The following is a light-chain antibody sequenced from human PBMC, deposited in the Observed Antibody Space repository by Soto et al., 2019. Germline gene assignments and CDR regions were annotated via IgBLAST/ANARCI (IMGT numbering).Light chain of an antibody. CDR2: DAS. CDR1: QSISSW. Sequence: DIQMTQSPSTLSASVGDRVTITCRASQSISSWLAWYQQKPGKAPKLLIHDASSLESGVPSRFSGSGSGTEFTLTISSLQPDDFATYYCQQYNSYPWTFGQGNKVEIK. J-gene: IGKJ1*01. V-gene: IGKV1-5*01. CDR3: QQYNSYPWT.